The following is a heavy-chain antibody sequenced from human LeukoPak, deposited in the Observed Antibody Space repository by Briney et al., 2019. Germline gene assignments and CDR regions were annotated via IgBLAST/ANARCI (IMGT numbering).Heavy chain of an antibody. CDR2: IIPIFGTA. CDR1: GGTFSSYA. J-gene: IGHJ5*02. Sequence: GSSVKVSCKASGGTFSSYAISWVRQAPGQGLEWMGGIIPIFGTANYAQKFQGRVTITADESTSTAYMELSSLRSEDTAVYYCARDSRKAGRGYSGYDRRHNWFDPWGQGTLVTVSS. CDR3: ARDSRKAGRGYSGYDRRHNWFDP. D-gene: IGHD5-12*01. V-gene: IGHV1-69*01.